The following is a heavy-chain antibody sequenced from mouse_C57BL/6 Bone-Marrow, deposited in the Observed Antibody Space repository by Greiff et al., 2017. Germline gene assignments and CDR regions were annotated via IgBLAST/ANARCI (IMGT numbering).Heavy chain of an antibody. V-gene: IGHV1-26*01. CDR2: INPNNGGT. CDR3: ARSDTWFAY. CDR1: GYTFTDYY. J-gene: IGHJ3*01. Sequence: VQLQQSGPELVKPGASVKISCKASGYTFTDYYMNWVKQSHGKSLEWIGDINPNNGGTSYNQKFKGKATLPVDKSSSTAYMELRSLTSEDSAVYYCARSDTWFAYWGQGTLVTVSA.